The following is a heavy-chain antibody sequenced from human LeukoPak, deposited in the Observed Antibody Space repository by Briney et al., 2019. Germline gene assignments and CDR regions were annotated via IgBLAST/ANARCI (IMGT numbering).Heavy chain of an antibody. D-gene: IGHD3-10*01. CDR2: INPNSGGT. CDR3: ARAGVVRGAYNWFDP. CDR1: GYTFTGYY. J-gene: IGHJ5*02. Sequence: ASVKVSCKASGYTFTGYYMHWVRQAPGQGLEWMGWINPNSGGTNYAQKFQGRVTMTRDTSISTACMELSRLRSDDTAVYYCARAGVVRGAYNWFDPWGQGTLVTVSS. V-gene: IGHV1-2*02.